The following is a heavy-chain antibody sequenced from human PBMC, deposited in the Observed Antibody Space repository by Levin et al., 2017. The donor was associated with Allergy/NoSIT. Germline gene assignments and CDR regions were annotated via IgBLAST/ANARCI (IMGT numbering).Heavy chain of an antibody. Sequence: PGGSLRLSCAASGFTFDDYAMHWVRQAPGKGLEWVSGISWNSGSIGYADSVKGRFTISRDNAKNSLYLQMNSLRAEDTALYYCAKAVGAARPVFFDAFDIWGQGTMVTVSS. CDR3: AKAVGAARPVFFDAFDI. J-gene: IGHJ3*02. CDR2: ISWNSGSI. V-gene: IGHV3-9*01. D-gene: IGHD6-6*01. CDR1: GFTFDDYA.